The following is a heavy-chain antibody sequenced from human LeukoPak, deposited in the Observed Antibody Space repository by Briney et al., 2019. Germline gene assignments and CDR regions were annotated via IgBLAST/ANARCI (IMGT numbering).Heavy chain of an antibody. D-gene: IGHD7-27*01. Sequence: ASVKVSCKASGYTFTSYAMHWVRQAPGQRLEWMGWINAGNGNTKYSQEFQGRVTITRDTSASAAYMELSSLRSEDTAVYYCARDHDLTGTYEYLKYWGQGTLVTVSS. CDR1: GYTFTSYA. V-gene: IGHV1-3*03. CDR2: INAGNGNT. CDR3: ARDHDLTGTYEYLKY. J-gene: IGHJ1*01.